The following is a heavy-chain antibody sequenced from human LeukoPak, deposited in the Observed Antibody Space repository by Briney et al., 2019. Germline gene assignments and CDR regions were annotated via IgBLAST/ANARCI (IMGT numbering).Heavy chain of an antibody. J-gene: IGHJ4*02. V-gene: IGHV4-34*01. CDR3: ARGQAWIQLWLYFDY. D-gene: IGHD5-18*01. Sequence: SETLSLTCAVYGVSFSGYYWSWIRQPPGKGLEWIGEINHSGSTNYNPSLKSRVTISVDTSKNQFSLKLSSVTAADTAVYYCARGQAWIQLWLYFDYWGQGTLVTVSS. CDR1: GVSFSGYY. CDR2: INHSGST.